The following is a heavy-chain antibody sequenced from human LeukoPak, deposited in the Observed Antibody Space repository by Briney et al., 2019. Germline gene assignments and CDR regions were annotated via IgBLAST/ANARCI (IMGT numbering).Heavy chain of an antibody. CDR2: IIPIFGTA. J-gene: IGHJ4*02. CDR1: GGTFSSYA. V-gene: IGHV1-69*13. Sequence: ASVKVSCKASGGTFSSYAISWVRQAPGQGLEWMGGIIPIFGTANYAQKFQGRVTITADESTSTAYMELSSLRSEDTAVYYCASSSGDLGYYFDYWGQGTLVTVSS. D-gene: IGHD7-27*01. CDR3: ASSSGDLGYYFDY.